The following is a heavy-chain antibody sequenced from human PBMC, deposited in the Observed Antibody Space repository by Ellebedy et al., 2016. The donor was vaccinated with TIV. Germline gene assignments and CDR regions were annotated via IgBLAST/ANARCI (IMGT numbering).Heavy chain of an antibody. CDR1: GGSISSGGYY. J-gene: IGHJ6*02. D-gene: IGHD1-7*01. V-gene: IGHV4-31*03. CDR2: IYYSGST. CDR3: AKLRINFYYGMDV. Sequence: SETLSLXXTVSGGSISSGGYYWSWIRQHPGKGLEWIGYIYYSGSTYYNPSLKSRVTISVDTSKNQFSLKLSSVTAADTAVYYCAKLRINFYYGMDVWGQGTTVTVSS.